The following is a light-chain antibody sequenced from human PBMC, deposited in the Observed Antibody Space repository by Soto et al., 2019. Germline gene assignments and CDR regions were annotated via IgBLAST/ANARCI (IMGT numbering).Light chain of an antibody. CDR3: NSYTSSGTYV. J-gene: IGLJ1*01. CDR1: SSDVGGYNY. V-gene: IGLV2-14*01. CDR2: DVS. Sequence: QSVLTQPASVSGSPGQSITISCIGTSSDVGGYNYVSWYHQHPGKAPKLIIYDVSNRPSGVSNRFSGSKSGNTASLTISGLQAEDEADYYCNSYTSSGTYVFGTGTKVTVL.